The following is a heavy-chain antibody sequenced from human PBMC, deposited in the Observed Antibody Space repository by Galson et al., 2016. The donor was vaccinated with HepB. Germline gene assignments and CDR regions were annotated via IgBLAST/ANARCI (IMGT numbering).Heavy chain of an antibody. CDR3: AGGSGWFVY. CDR1: GGSISSYY. CDR2: IYSSGNT. J-gene: IGHJ4*02. D-gene: IGHD6-19*01. Sequence: SETLSLTCTVSGGSISSYYWSWIRQPPGKRLEWIGYIYSSGNTNYNPSLKSRVTISVDTSKNQFPLRLRSVTAADTAIYYCAGGSGWFVYWGQGTLVTVSS. V-gene: IGHV4-59*01.